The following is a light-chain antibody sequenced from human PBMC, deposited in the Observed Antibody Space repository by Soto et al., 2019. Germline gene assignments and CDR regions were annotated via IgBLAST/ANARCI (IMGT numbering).Light chain of an antibody. V-gene: IGLV2-23*02. CDR2: EVS. Sequence: QSALTQPASVSGSPGQSITISCTGTNSDVGTYNLVSWYQQHPGKAPKLMIYEVSLRPSGVSNRFSGSKSGNTASLTISGLQAEDEADYYCYSYGGTNFVVFGGGTKVTVL. CDR1: NSDVGTYNL. CDR3: YSYGGTNFVV. J-gene: IGLJ2*01.